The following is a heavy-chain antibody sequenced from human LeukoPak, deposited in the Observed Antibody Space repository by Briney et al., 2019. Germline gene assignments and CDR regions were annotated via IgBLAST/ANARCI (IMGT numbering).Heavy chain of an antibody. CDR3: ARIHKFSTRDGYNY. D-gene: IGHD5-24*01. CDR2: INHSGST. CDR1: GGPFSGYY. V-gene: IGHV4-34*01. Sequence: SETLSLTCAVYGGPFSGYYWSWIRQPPGKGLEWIGEINHSGSTNYNPSLKSRVTISVDTSKNQFSLKLSSVTAADTAVYYCARIHKFSTRDGYNYWGQGTLVTVSS. J-gene: IGHJ4*02.